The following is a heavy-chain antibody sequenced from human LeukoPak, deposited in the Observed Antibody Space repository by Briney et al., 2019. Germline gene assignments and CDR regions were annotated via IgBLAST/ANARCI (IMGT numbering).Heavy chain of an antibody. D-gene: IGHD1-26*01. CDR2: INHSGST. J-gene: IGHJ6*02. CDR3: ARSKGNNGGSYLNNYYYSVMDV. V-gene: IGHV4-34*01. Sequence: SETLSLTCAVYGGSFSGYYWSWIRQPPGKGLEWIGEINHSGSTNYNPSLKSRVTISVDTSKNQFSLKLSSVTAADTAVYYCARSKGNNGGSYLNNYYYSVMDVGGQGTTVIVSS. CDR1: GGSFSGYY.